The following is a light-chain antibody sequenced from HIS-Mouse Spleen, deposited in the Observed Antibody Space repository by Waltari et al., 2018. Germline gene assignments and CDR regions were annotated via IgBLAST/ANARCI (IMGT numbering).Light chain of an antibody. V-gene: IGLV3-10*01. Sequence: SYELTQPPSVSVSPGQTARITCSGDVLPKKYAYWYQQKSGQAPVLVIYEDSKRPSGIPERFSGSSSGTMATLTISGAQVEDEADYYCYTTDSSGNHRVFGGGTKLTVL. CDR2: EDS. CDR3: YTTDSSGNHRV. J-gene: IGLJ2*01. CDR1: VLPKKY.